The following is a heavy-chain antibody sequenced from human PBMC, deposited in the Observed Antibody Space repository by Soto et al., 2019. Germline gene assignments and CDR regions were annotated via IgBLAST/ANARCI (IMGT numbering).Heavy chain of an antibody. D-gene: IGHD6-13*01. V-gene: IGHV4-39*01. Sequence: SETLSLTCTVSGGSISSSSYYWGWIRQPPGKGLEWIGSIYYSGSTYYNPSLKSRVTISVDTSKNQFSLKLSSVTAADTAVYYCARRSSSWSFDYWGQGTLVT. CDR1: GGSISSSSYY. CDR2: IYYSGST. CDR3: ARRSSSWSFDY. J-gene: IGHJ4*02.